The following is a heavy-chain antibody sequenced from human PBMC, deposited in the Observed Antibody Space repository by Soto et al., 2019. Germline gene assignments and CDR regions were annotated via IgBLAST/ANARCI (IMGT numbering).Heavy chain of an antibody. CDR2: INPNSGGT. V-gene: IGHV1-2*02. Sequence: ASVKVSFKASGYTFTGYYMHWVRQAPGQGLEWMGWINPNSGGTNYAQKFQGRATMTRDTSISTAYMELSRLRSDDTAVYYCARSSAAGTSYYYYGMDVWGQGTTVTVSS. CDR3: ARSSAAGTSYYYYGMDV. J-gene: IGHJ6*02. CDR1: GYTFTGYY. D-gene: IGHD6-13*01.